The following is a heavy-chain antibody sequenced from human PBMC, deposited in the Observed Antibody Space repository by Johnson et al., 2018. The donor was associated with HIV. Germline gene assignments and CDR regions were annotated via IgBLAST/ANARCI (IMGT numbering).Heavy chain of an antibody. CDR3: ARLLRAPLNDYDSSGHDAFDL. Sequence: VQLVESGGGLVKPGGSLRLSCAASGFTFSNAWMNWVRQAPGKGLEWVGRLKSKVDGGTTDYAAPVQDRFTISRDDSKNTLYLQMSSLRTEDAAVYYCARLLRAPLNDYDSSGHDAFDLWGQGTMVTVSS. J-gene: IGHJ3*01. D-gene: IGHD3-22*01. CDR1: GFTFSNAW. V-gene: IGHV3-15*01. CDR2: LKSKVDGGTT.